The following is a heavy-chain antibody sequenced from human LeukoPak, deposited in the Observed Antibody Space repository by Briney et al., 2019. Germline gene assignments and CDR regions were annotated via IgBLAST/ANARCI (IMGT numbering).Heavy chain of an antibody. CDR2: IYPGDSDT. V-gene: IGHV5-51*01. D-gene: IGHD5-18*01. Sequence: GESLNISCKGSGYSFTSYWIGWVRQMPGKGLDWMGIIYPGDSDTRYSASFQGQVPISADKSISTAYLQWSSLKASDTAMYYCARRYSYGRNWFDPWGQGTLVTVSS. J-gene: IGHJ5*02. CDR3: ARRYSYGRNWFDP. CDR1: GYSFTSYW.